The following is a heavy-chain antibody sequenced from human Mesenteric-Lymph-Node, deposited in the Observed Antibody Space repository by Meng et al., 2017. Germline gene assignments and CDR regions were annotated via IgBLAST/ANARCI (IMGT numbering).Heavy chain of an antibody. D-gene: IGHD3-10*01. V-gene: IGHV4-34*01. J-gene: IGHJ1*01. Sequence: QVQLQQWGAGLLKPSGTLSLTCAVYGGSFSGYYWSWIRQPPGKGLEWIGEINHSGSTNYNPSLKSRVTISVDTSKNQFSLKMTSVTAADSGVYYCAGGNSGVPWGQGTLVTVSS. CDR1: GGSFSGYY. CDR2: INHSGST. CDR3: AGGNSGVP.